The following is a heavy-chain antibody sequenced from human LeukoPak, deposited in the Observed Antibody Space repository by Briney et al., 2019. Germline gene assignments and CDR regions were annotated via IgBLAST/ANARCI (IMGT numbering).Heavy chain of an antibody. Sequence: PGGSLRLSCAASGFTFSSYWMHWVRHAPGKGLVWVSRINSDGSSTSYADSVKGRFTISRDDAKNTLYLQMNSLRAEDTAVYYCARGNYDILTGYGTAGMDVWGKGTTVTVSS. CDR3: ARGNYDILTGYGTAGMDV. CDR1: GFTFSSYW. J-gene: IGHJ6*04. D-gene: IGHD3-9*01. CDR2: INSDGSST. V-gene: IGHV3-74*01.